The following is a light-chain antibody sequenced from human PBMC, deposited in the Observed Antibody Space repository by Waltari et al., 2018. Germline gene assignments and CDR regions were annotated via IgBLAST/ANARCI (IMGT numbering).Light chain of an antibody. J-gene: IGKJ2*01. Sequence: DIVMTQSPDSLAVSPGERATLSCRTSENVYSHYLAWYQQKRGQAPRLLIYGASTRATGIPDRFSGAGSGTEFTLTISRLEPEDFAVYFCHQYGASPYTFGQGTRLEIK. CDR2: GAS. CDR1: ENVYSHY. V-gene: IGKV3-20*01. CDR3: HQYGASPYT.